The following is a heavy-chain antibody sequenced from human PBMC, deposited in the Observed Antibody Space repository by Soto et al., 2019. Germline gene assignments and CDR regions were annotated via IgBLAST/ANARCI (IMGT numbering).Heavy chain of an antibody. D-gene: IGHD2-2*01. CDR3: ISYQLPFDY. Sequence: EVQLVESGGGLVQPGGSLRLSCAASGFTFSSYSMNWVRQAPGKGLEWVSYISSSSSTIYYADSVKGRFTISRDNAKNSLYLQMNSLRAEGTAVYYCISYQLPFDYWGQGTLVTVSS. V-gene: IGHV3-48*01. CDR1: GFTFSSYS. J-gene: IGHJ4*02. CDR2: ISSSSSTI.